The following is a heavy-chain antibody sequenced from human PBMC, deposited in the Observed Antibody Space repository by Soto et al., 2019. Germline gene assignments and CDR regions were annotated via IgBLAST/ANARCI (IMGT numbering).Heavy chain of an antibody. V-gene: IGHV1-2*04. CDR2: INPNSGGT. D-gene: IGHD7-27*01. Sequence: ASVKDSCKASGYTFTGYYMHWVRQAPGQGLEWMGWINPNSGGTNYAQKFQGWVTMTRDTSISTAYMELSRLRSDDSAVYYCARGETGLDDAFDIWGQGTMVTVSS. J-gene: IGHJ3*02. CDR3: ARGETGLDDAFDI. CDR1: GYTFTGYY.